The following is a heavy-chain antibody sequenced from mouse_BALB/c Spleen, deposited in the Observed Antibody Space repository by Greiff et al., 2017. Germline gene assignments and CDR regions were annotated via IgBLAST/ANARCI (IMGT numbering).Heavy chain of an antibody. V-gene: IGHV5-17*02. CDR1: GFTFSSFG. J-gene: IGHJ2*01. CDR3: ARWGTYSFDY. CDR2: ISSGSSTI. D-gene: IGHD3-1*01. Sequence: EVKLVESGGGLVQPGGSRKLSCAASGFTFSSFGMHWVRQAPEKGLEWVAYISSGSSTIYYADTVKGRFTISRDNPKNTLFLQMTSLRSEDTAMYYCARWGTYSFDYWGQGTTLTVSS.